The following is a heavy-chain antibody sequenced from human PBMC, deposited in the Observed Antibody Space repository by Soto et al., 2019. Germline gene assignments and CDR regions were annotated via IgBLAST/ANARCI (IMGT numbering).Heavy chain of an antibody. D-gene: IGHD3-10*01. CDR2: ISGTGGGT. CDR1: GFTFSSYA. V-gene: IGHV3-23*01. Sequence: EVQLLESGGGLGQPGGSLRLSCTVSGFTFSSYAMTWVRQAPGKGLEWVSAISGTGGGTYYADSVKGRFTISRDNSKNTLYLQLDSLRVEDTALYYCAKDREWFGEFPYYYYGMNVWGQGTTVTVSS. CDR3: AKDREWFGEFPYYYYGMNV. J-gene: IGHJ6*02.